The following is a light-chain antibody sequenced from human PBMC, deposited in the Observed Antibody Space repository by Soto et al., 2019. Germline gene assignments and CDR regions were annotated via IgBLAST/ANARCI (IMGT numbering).Light chain of an antibody. CDR1: SSDVGGYNY. V-gene: IGLV2-14*01. Sequence: QSALTQPASVSGSPGQSITISCTGTSSDVGGYNYVSWYQQHPGKAPKLMIYEVANRPSGVSNRFSGSKSGNTASLTISGLRAEDEADYYCTSYTSSITYVFGTGTKLTVL. CDR2: EVA. CDR3: TSYTSSITYV. J-gene: IGLJ1*01.